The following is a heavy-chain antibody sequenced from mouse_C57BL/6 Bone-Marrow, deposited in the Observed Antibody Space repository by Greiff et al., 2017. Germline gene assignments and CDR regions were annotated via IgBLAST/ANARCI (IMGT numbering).Heavy chain of an antibody. CDR1: GYTFTDYE. D-gene: IGHD2-4*01. CDR2: IDPETGGT. Sequence: QVQLQQSGAELVRPGASVTLSCKASGYTFTDYEMHWVKQTPVHGLEWIGAIDPETGGTAYNQKFKGKAILTADKSSSTAYMELRSLTSEDSAVYYCTRNYYDYDEAWFAYGGRGTLVTVSA. CDR3: TRNYYDYDEAWFAY. V-gene: IGHV1-15*01. J-gene: IGHJ3*01.